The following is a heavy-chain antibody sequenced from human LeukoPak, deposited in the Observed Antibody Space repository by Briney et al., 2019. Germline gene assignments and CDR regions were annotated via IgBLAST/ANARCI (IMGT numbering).Heavy chain of an antibody. Sequence: PGGSLRLSCAASGFTFSSYAVSWVRQAPGKGLEWMGIIYPGDSDTRYSPSFQGQVIISADKSISTAYLQWSSLKASDTAMYYCARRAYCGGDCYVDYWGQGTLVTVSS. J-gene: IGHJ4*02. V-gene: IGHV5-51*01. CDR3: ARRAYCGGDCYVDY. CDR2: IYPGDSDT. D-gene: IGHD2-21*02. CDR1: GFTFSSYA.